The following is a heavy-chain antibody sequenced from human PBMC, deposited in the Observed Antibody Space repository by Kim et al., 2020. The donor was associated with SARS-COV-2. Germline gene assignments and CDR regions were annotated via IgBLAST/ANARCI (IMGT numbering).Heavy chain of an antibody. D-gene: IGHD6-25*01. V-gene: IGHV3-33*06. Sequence: KYYADSVKGRFTISRDNSKNTLYLQMNSLRAEDTAVYYCAKAQREDAFDIWGQGTMVTVSS. J-gene: IGHJ3*02. CDR3: AKAQREDAFDI. CDR2: K.